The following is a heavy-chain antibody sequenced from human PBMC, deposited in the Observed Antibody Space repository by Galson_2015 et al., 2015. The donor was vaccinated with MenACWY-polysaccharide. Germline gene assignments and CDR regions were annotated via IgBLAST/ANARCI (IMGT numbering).Heavy chain of an antibody. Sequence: SLRLSCAASGFTFSIYAMSWVRQAPGKGLEWVSTIGGSGSNTHYADSVKGRFTISRDNSKNTLSLQMNSLRAEDTAVYYCARVRYSTGKYQFDYWGQGTLVAVSS. V-gene: IGHV3-23*01. D-gene: IGHD2-2*01. CDR2: IGGSGSNT. CDR1: GFTFSIYA. J-gene: IGHJ4*02. CDR3: ARVRYSTGKYQFDY.